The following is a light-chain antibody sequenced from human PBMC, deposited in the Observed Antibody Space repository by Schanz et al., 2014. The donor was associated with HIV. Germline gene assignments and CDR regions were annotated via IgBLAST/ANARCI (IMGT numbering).Light chain of an antibody. J-gene: IGLJ2*01. V-gene: IGLV2-14*03. CDR2: DVS. Sequence: QSVLTQPASVSGSPGQSITISCTGTSSDIGAYNYVSWYQQHPGKAPKLMIYDVSKRPSGVPDRFSGSKSGNTASLTVSGLQAEDEADYYCISYTSDTVLFGGGTKLTVL. CDR3: ISYTSDTVL. CDR1: SSDIGAYNY.